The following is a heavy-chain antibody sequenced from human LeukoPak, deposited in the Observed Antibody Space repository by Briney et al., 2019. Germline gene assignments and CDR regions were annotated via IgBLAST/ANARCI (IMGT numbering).Heavy chain of an antibody. CDR3: ARGRGERELLHFPPDY. CDR2: INPNSGGT. CDR1: GHTFTGYY. V-gene: IGHV1-2*06. D-gene: IGHD1-26*01. J-gene: IGHJ4*02. Sequence: ASVKVSCKASGHTFTGYYMHWVRQAPGQGLEWMGRINPNSGGTKYVQKFQGRVTMTRDTSISTVYMELSRLRSDDTAVYYCARGRGERELLHFPPDYWGQGTLVTVSS.